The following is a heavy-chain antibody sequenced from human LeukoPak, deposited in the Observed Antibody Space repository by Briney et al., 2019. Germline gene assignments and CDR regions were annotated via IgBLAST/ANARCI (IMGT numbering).Heavy chain of an antibody. Sequence: GGSLRLSCAASGFTFSSYGMHWVRQAPGKGLEWVAVIWYDGSNKYYADSVKGRFTISRDNSKNTLYLQMNSLRAEDTAVYYCARELRDGPLDYWGQGTLVTVSS. CDR3: ARELRDGPLDY. V-gene: IGHV3-33*01. CDR2: IWYDGSNK. CDR1: GFTFSSYG. D-gene: IGHD5-24*01. J-gene: IGHJ4*02.